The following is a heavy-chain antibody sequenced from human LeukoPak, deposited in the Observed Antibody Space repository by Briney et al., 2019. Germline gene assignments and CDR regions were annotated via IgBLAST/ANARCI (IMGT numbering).Heavy chain of an antibody. CDR3: ARERCSSTSCYTEDYYYMDV. CDR1: GCSISSYY. Sequence: SETLSLTCTVSGCSISSYYWSWIRQPPGKGLEWIGYIYYSGSTNYSPSLKSRVTISVDTSKNQFSLKLSSVTAADTAVYYCARERCSSTSCYTEDYYYMDVWGKGTTVTVSS. J-gene: IGHJ6*03. D-gene: IGHD2-2*02. V-gene: IGHV4-59*01. CDR2: IYYSGST.